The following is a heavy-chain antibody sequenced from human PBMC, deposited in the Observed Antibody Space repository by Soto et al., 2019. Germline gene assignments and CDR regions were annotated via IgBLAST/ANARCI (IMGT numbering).Heavy chain of an antibody. CDR2: IWYDGSNK. Sequence: QAQLVESGGGVVQPGRSLRLSCAASGFTFSSYGMHWVRQAPGKGLEWVAVIWYDGSNKYYADSVKGRFTISRDNSKNTLYLQMNSLRAKDTAVYYCARSYYYDSSGYYRSFFQHWGQGTLVTVSS. J-gene: IGHJ1*01. CDR3: ARSYYYDSSGYYRSFFQH. D-gene: IGHD3-22*01. CDR1: GFTFSSYG. V-gene: IGHV3-33*01.